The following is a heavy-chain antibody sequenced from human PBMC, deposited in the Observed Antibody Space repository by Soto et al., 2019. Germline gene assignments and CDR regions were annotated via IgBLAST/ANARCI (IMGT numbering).Heavy chain of an antibody. J-gene: IGHJ6*02. CDR1: GGSFSGYY. Sequence: SETLSLTCAVYGGSFSGYYWSWIRQPPGKGLEWIGEINHSGSTNYNPSLKSRVTISVDTSKNQFSLKLSSVTAADTAVYYCARVGFNWNDDYYGMDVWGQGTTVTISS. V-gene: IGHV4-34*01. D-gene: IGHD1-20*01. CDR3: ARVGFNWNDDYYGMDV. CDR2: INHSGST.